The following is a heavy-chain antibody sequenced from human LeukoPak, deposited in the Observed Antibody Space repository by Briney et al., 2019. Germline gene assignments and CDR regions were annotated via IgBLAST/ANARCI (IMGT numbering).Heavy chain of an antibody. Sequence: QPGGSLRLSCAASGFTFSSYEMNWVRQAPGKGLEWVSYISSSGSTIYYADSVKGRFTISRDNAKNSLYLQMNSLRAEDTAVYYCAKDGITFGGLIVVADEGYYMDVWGKGTTVTFSS. CDR3: AKDGITFGGLIVVADEGYYMDV. CDR2: ISSSGSTI. V-gene: IGHV3-48*03. CDR1: GFTFSSYE. D-gene: IGHD3-16*02. J-gene: IGHJ6*03.